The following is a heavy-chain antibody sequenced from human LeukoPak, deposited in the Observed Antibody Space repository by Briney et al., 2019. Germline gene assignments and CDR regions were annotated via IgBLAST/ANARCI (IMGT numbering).Heavy chain of an antibody. CDR1: GGSFSGYY. CDR2: INHSGST. D-gene: IGHD2-2*01. CDR3: ARAIRRLYCYYYMDV. J-gene: IGHJ6*03. Sequence: SETLSLTCAVYGGSFSGYYWSWIRQPPGKGLEWIGEINHSGSTNYNPSLKSRVTISVDTSKNQFSLKLSSVTAADTAVYYCARAIRRLYCYYYMDVWGKGTTVTVSS. V-gene: IGHV4-34*01.